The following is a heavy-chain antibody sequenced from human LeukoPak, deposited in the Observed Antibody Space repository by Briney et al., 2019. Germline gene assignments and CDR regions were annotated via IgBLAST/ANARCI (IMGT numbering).Heavy chain of an antibody. V-gene: IGHV3-33*08. J-gene: IGHJ3*02. Sequence: GGSLRLSCAASGFTFSSYSMNWVRQAPGKGLEWVAVMWYDGSNKYYADSVKGRFTISRDNSKNTLYLQMNSLRAEDTAVYYCARGIRYYDSTGDAFDIWGQGTMVTVSS. CDR2: MWYDGSNK. CDR3: ARGIRYYDSTGDAFDI. D-gene: IGHD3-22*01. CDR1: GFTFSSYS.